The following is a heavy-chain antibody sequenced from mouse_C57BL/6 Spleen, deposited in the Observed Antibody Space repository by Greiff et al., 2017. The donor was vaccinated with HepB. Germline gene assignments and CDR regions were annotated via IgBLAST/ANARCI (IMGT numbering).Heavy chain of an antibody. D-gene: IGHD1-1*01. J-gene: IGHJ1*03. Sequence: QVQLQQSGPGLVQPSQSLSITCTVSGFSLTSYGVHWVRQSPGKGLEWLGVIWSGGSTDYNAAFISRLSISKDNSKSQVFFKMNSLQADDTAIYYCARNLHYYGSSRNWYFDVWGTGTTVTVSS. CDR3: ARNLHYYGSSRNWYFDV. V-gene: IGHV2-2*01. CDR2: IWSGGST. CDR1: GFSLTSYG.